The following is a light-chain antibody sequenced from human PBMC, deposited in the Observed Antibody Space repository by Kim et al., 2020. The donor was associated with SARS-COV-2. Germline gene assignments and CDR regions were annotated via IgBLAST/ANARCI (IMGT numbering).Light chain of an antibody. CDR2: SAS. Sequence: ENVLTQSPGTLSLSPGERATLSCRASQSVSSNFLAWHQQKAGQAPRLVIYSASSRASGIPDRFSGSGSGTDFTLTISTLEPEDFAVYYCQQYATSPETFGQGTKLEIK. J-gene: IGKJ1*01. CDR3: QQYATSPET. CDR1: QSVSSNF. V-gene: IGKV3-20*01.